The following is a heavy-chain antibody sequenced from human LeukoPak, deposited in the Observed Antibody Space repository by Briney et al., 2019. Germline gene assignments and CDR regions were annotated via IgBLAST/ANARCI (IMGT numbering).Heavy chain of an antibody. V-gene: IGHV3-15*07. CDR1: GFTFSDHH. D-gene: IGHD2-2*01. J-gene: IGHJ4*02. CDR2: VKSKPDGGST. Sequence: PGGSLRLSCAASGFTFSDHHMDWVRQAPGKGLEWVGRVKSKPDGGSTDYAAPVKGRFTISRDDLKNTLYLQMNGLKIEDIAVYYCTTDPPRYCSSSSCHLGYWGQGTLVTVSS. CDR3: TTDPPRYCSSSSCHLGY.